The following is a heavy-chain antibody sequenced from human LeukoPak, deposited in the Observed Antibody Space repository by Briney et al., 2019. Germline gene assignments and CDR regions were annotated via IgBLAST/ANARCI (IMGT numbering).Heavy chain of an antibody. CDR2: INSDGSIT. CDR3: VVWGEDRSGHRFDF. V-gene: IGHV3-74*01. CDR1: GFTFTTYW. D-gene: IGHD3-22*01. J-gene: IGHJ4*02. Sequence: GSLRLSCAASGFTFTTYWMHWVRQAPGKGLVWVSHINSDGSITSYADSVKGRFTISRDNAKNTLYLQMNSLRAEDTAVYYCVVWGEDRSGHRFDFWGQGTPVTVSS.